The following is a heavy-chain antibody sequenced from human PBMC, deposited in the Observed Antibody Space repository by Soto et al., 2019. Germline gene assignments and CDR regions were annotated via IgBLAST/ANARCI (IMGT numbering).Heavy chain of an antibody. CDR1: GGSISSSSYY. Sequence: QLQLQESGPGLVKPSETLSLTCTVSGGSISSSSYYWGWIRQPPGKGLEWIGSIYYSGSTYYNPSLKSRVTISVDTSKNQFSLKLSSVTAADTAVYYCARPLYDSSGYYPSSYWYFDLWGRGTLVTVSS. J-gene: IGHJ2*01. D-gene: IGHD3-22*01. CDR2: IYYSGST. V-gene: IGHV4-39*01. CDR3: ARPLYDSSGYYPSSYWYFDL.